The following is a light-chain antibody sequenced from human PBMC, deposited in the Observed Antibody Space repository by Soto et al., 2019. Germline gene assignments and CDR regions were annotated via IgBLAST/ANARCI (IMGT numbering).Light chain of an antibody. J-gene: IGLJ1*01. CDR1: SSDIGAFTF. Sequence: QSALTQPASVSGSPGQSITISCTGTSSDIGAFTFVSWYQQHPGKAPKLMIFEVNRRPSGVSDRFSGSKSGNTASLTISGLQDEDEGDYYCSSYTSSRPHVFGSGTKLTVL. CDR2: EVN. V-gene: IGLV2-14*01. CDR3: SSYTSSRPHV.